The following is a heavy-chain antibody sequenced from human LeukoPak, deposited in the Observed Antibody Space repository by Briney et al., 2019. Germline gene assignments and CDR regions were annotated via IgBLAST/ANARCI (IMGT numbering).Heavy chain of an antibody. CDR1: GFTFSSYA. CDR2: ISGSGGST. D-gene: IGHD3-9*01. Sequence: GGSLRLSCAASGFTFSSYAMSWVRQAPGKGLEWVSAISGSGGSTYYADSVKGRFTISRDNSKNTLYLQMNSLRAEDTAVYYCARGGTYYDILTGYYYSDYWGQGTLVTVSS. V-gene: IGHV3-23*01. CDR3: ARGGTYYDILTGYYYSDY. J-gene: IGHJ4*02.